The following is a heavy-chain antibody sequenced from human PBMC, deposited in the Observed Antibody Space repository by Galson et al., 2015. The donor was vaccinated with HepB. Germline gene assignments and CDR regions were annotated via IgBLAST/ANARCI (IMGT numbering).Heavy chain of an antibody. Sequence: SLRLSCAASGFTVSSNYMSWVRQAPGKGLEWVSVIYSGGSTYYADSVKGRFTISRHNSKNTLYLQMNSLRAEDTAVYYCARDTTMVRGGRGWFDPWGQGTLVTVSS. CDR1: GFTVSSNY. J-gene: IGHJ5*02. CDR2: IYSGGST. D-gene: IGHD3-10*01. V-gene: IGHV3-53*04. CDR3: ARDTTMVRGGRGWFDP.